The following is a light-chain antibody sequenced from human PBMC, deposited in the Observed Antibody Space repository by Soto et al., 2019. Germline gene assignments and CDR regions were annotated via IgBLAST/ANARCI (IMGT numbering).Light chain of an antibody. CDR1: QDISNY. Sequence: DIQVTRSPISLSESVGDRFTITCQASQDISNYLNWYHQKPGKAPKLLIYDASDLETGVPSRFSGSGSGTDFTFTISSLQPEDIATYYCQQYDNVPLTFGGGTKVDIK. CDR3: QQYDNVPLT. V-gene: IGKV1-33*01. J-gene: IGKJ4*01. CDR2: DAS.